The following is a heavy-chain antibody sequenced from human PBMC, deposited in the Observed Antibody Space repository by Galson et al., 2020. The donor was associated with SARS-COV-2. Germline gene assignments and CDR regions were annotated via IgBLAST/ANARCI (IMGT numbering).Heavy chain of an antibody. CDR1: GFTFSSYA. CDR2: ISFDGSNK. J-gene: IGHJ4*02. V-gene: IGHV3-30*04. Sequence: QAGGSLRLSCAASGFTFSSYAVHWVRQAPGKGLEWVSIISFDGSNKYYTDSVKGRFTISRDNSKNTLYLQMNSLNPEDTAMYYCARGGSGYRSGWPDYWGQGTLVTVSS. CDR3: ARGGSGYRSGWPDY. D-gene: IGHD6-19*01.